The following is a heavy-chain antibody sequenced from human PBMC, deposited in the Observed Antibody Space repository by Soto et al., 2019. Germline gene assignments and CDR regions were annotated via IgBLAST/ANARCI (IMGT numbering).Heavy chain of an antibody. J-gene: IGHJ5*02. Sequence: QVQLVQSGAEVKKPGSSVKVSCKASGGTFSSYTIGWVRQAPGQGLEWMGRIIPILGIANYAQKFQGRVTITADKSTSTAYMELSSLRSEDTAVYYCARGVTTVTTPDLNWFDPWGQGTLVTVSS. V-gene: IGHV1-69*02. CDR1: GGTFSSYT. D-gene: IGHD4-17*01. CDR3: ARGVTTVTTPDLNWFDP. CDR2: IIPILGIA.